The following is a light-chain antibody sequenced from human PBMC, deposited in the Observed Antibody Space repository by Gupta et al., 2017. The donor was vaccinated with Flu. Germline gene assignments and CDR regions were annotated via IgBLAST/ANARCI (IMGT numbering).Light chain of an antibody. V-gene: IGLV2-14*01. CDR3: SSYTSSSTLV. J-gene: IGLJ2*01. CDR1: SSDVGGYNY. Sequence: ALTQPASVSGSPGPSITISCTGASSDVGGYNYVSWYQQHTGKAPKLISYAFSNRPAWLSNRFSGSKSGNTASLTISGLQAEDEADYYCSSYTSSSTLVFGGGTKLTVL. CDR2: AFS.